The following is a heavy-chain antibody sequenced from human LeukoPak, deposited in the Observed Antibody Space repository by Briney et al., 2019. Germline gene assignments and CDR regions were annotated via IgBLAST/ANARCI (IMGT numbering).Heavy chain of an antibody. CDR1: GGTFSSYA. CDR2: IIPIFGTA. CDR3: ASSSDPDLSGYPGGY. D-gene: IGHD3-22*01. J-gene: IGHJ4*02. Sequence: ASVKVSCKASGGTFSSYAISWVRQAPGQGLEWMGGIIPIFGTANYAQKFQGRVTITAVESTSTAYMELSSLRSEDTAVYYCASSSDPDLSGYPGGYWGQGTLVTVSS. V-gene: IGHV1-69*13.